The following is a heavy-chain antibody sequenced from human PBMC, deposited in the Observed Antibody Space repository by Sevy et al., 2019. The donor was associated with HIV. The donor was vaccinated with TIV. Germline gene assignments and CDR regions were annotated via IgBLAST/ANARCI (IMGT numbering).Heavy chain of an antibody. V-gene: IGHV3-7*01. D-gene: IGHD2-2*01. CDR2: INRGGSQE. J-gene: IGHJ1*01. CDR3: TSILPAGVPAEYFQH. Sequence: GGSLRLSCAASGLTFSSYWMTWVRQAPGKGLEWVANINRGGSQEYYVDSVKGRFTISRDNAKNSLYLQMNSLRAEDTSVYYCTSILPAGVPAEYFQHWGQGTLVTVSS. CDR1: GLTFSSYW.